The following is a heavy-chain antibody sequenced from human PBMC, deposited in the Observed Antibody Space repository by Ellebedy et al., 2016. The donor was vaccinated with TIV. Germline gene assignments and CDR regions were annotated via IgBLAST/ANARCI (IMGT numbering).Heavy chain of an antibody. Sequence: GESLKISCAASGFSLPGSDLHWLRRPAGKGLEWVSASGAAGDTYYPDSVRGRFTISRESATNSFYLQMNSLTAGDTAVYYCARGGPGGDNWFFGLWGRGTRVTVSS. D-gene: IGHD3-10*01. CDR1: GFSLPGSD. CDR3: ARGGPGGDNWFFGL. J-gene: IGHJ2*01. CDR2: SGAAGDT. V-gene: IGHV3-13*01.